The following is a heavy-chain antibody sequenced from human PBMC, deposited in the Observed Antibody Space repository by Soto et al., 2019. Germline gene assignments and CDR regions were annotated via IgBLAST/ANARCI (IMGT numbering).Heavy chain of an antibody. J-gene: IGHJ5*02. D-gene: IGHD6-13*01. CDR3: TRESTSSSWYPNWLDP. Sequence: LRLSCTASGFTFGDYAMSWFRQAPGKGLEWVGFIRSKAYGGTTEYAASVKGRFTISRDDSKSIAYLQMNSLKTEDTAVYYCTRESTSSSWYPNWLDPWGQGTLVTVSS. CDR2: IRSKAYGGTT. CDR1: GFTFGDYA. V-gene: IGHV3-49*03.